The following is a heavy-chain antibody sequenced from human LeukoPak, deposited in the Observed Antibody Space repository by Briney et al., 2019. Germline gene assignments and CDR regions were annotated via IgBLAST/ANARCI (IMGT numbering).Heavy chain of an antibody. CDR1: GDSISTYY. CDR2: IYYTGNT. D-gene: IGHD3-3*01. J-gene: IGHJ4*02. V-gene: IGHV4-59*01. CDR3: ARGESWSGYYLDY. Sequence: SETLSLTCIIHGDSISTYYWTWIRQPPGKGLEWIGYIYYTGNTNYNLSLKGRVTMSVDTSKNQLSLKLSSVTSADTAMYYCARGESWSGYYLDYWGPGTLVTVSS.